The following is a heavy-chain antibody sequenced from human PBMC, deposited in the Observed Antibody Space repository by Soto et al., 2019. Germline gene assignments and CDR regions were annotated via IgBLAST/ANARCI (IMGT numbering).Heavy chain of an antibody. D-gene: IGHD4-17*01. Sequence: QVQLVESGGGLVKPGGSLRLSCEASGFTFNDYYMSWIRQAPGKGLEWVSYISSSSGYTNYADSVKGRFTISRDNARNSLYLQMNSLRAEDTAVYYCARGGTTVTDFWGQGTLVTVSS. CDR3: ARGGTTVTDF. CDR1: GFTFNDYY. J-gene: IGHJ4*02. V-gene: IGHV3-11*06. CDR2: ISSSSGYT.